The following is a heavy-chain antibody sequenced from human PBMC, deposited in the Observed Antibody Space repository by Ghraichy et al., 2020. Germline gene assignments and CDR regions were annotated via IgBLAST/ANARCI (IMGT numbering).Heavy chain of an antibody. CDR2: ISGSSSYI. Sequence: SCAASGFTFSSYSMNWVRQAPGKGLEWVSSISGSSSYIYYADSVKGRFTISRDNAKNSLYLQMNSLRAEDTAIYSCARDRYGGTTGFDYWGQGTLVTVSS. V-gene: IGHV3-21*01. CDR1: GFTFSSYS. D-gene: IGHD1-7*01. J-gene: IGHJ4*02. CDR3: ARDRYGGTTGFDY.